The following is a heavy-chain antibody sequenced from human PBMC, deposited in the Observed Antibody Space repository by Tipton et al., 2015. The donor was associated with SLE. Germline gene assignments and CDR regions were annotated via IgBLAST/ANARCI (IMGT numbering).Heavy chain of an antibody. V-gene: IGHV4-59*01. Sequence: TLSLTCSVSGDSINHTYWSWIRQPPGKGLEWIGFISSSGSTSYNPSPKSRVTISVDTSKNQFSLKLSSVTAADTAVYYCARDPGSRDGYNLRFDYWGQGTLVTVSS. CDR3: ARDPGSRDGYNLRFDY. D-gene: IGHD5-24*01. CDR2: ISSSGST. CDR1: GDSINHTY. J-gene: IGHJ4*02.